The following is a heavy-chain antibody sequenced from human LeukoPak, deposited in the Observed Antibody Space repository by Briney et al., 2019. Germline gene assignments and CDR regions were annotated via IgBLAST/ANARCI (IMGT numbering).Heavy chain of an antibody. J-gene: IGHJ3*02. V-gene: IGHV3-64*01. Sequence: PGGSLRLSCAASGFTFSSYAMHWVRQAPGKGLEYVSAISSNGGSTYYANSVKGRFTISRDNSKNTLYLQMGSLRAEDMAVYYCAREKGAGYYDILTGYYKRAGGDAFDIWGQGTMVTVSS. CDR2: ISSNGGST. CDR1: GFTFSSYA. D-gene: IGHD3-9*01. CDR3: AREKGAGYYDILTGYYKRAGGDAFDI.